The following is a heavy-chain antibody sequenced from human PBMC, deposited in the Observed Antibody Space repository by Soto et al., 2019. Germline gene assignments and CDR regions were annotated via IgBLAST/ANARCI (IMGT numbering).Heavy chain of an antibody. D-gene: IGHD3-22*01. CDR3: ARGMVIPHYFDY. Sequence: GGSLRLSCAASGFTFSSYAMHWVRQAPGKGLEWVAVISYDGSNKYYADSVKGRFTISRDNSKNTLYLQMNSLRAEDTAVYYCARGMVIPHYFDYWGQGTLVTVSS. J-gene: IGHJ4*02. V-gene: IGHV3-30-3*01. CDR1: GFTFSSYA. CDR2: ISYDGSNK.